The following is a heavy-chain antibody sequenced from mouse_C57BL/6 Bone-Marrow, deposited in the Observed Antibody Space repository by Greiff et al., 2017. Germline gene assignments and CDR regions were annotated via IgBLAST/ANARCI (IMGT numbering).Heavy chain of an antibody. J-gene: IGHJ4*01. V-gene: IGHV5-12*01. CDR1: GFTFSDYY. D-gene: IGHD2-2*01. CDR3: ARQTPFYYGYDCYAMDY. CDR2: ISNGGGST. Sequence: EVMLVESGGGLVQPGGSLKLSCAASGFTFSDYYMYWVRQTPEKRLEWVAYISNGGGSTYYPDTVKGRFTISRANAKNTLYLQMSRLKSEDTAMYYCARQTPFYYGYDCYAMDYWGQGTSVTVSS.